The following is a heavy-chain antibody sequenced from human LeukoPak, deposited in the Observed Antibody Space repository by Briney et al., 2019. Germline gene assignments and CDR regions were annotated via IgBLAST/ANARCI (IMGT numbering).Heavy chain of an antibody. Sequence: PGGSLRLSCAASGFSFSFSNMNWVRQAPGKGLEWVSSISSSSSYIYYADSVKGRFTISRDNAKNSLYLQMNSLRAEDTAVYYCARAPWLGGYYYYYMDVWGKGTTVTISS. V-gene: IGHV3-21*01. J-gene: IGHJ6*03. CDR2: ISSSSSYI. CDR1: GFSFSFSN. D-gene: IGHD5-24*01. CDR3: ARAPWLGGYYYYYMDV.